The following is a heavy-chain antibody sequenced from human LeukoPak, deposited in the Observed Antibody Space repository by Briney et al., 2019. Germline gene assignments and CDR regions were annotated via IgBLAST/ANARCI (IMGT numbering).Heavy chain of an antibody. J-gene: IGHJ3*02. CDR2: TFYRSRWST. Sequence: SQTLSLTCAISGDSVSSTSAAWNWIRQSPSGGLEWLGRTFYRSRWSTEYVVSVKSRISINPDTTKNQFSLQLSSVTPEDTAIYYCARDWGTLTDGFDIWGQGTMVIVSS. V-gene: IGHV6-1*01. CDR3: ARDWGTLTDGFDI. CDR1: GDSVSSTSAA. D-gene: IGHD3-16*01.